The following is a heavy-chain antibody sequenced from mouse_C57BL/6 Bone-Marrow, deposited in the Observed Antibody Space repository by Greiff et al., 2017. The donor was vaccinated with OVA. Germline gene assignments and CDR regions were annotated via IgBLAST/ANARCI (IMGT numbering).Heavy chain of an antibody. CDR3: ARRDGYDYTWFAY. Sequence: EVKLVESGPELVKPGASVKMSCKASGYTFTDYNMHWVKQSHGKSLEWIGYINPNNGGTSYNQKFKGKATLTVNKSSSTAYMELRSLKSEDSAVYYCARRDGYDYTWFAYWGQGTLVTVSA. CDR1: GYTFTDYN. J-gene: IGHJ3*01. CDR2: INPNNGGT. V-gene: IGHV1-22*01. D-gene: IGHD2-4*01.